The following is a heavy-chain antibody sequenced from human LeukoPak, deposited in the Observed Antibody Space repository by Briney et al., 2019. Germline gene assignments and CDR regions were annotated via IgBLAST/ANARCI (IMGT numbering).Heavy chain of an antibody. J-gene: IGHJ3*02. CDR3: AGDGYLSGTTRSI. Sequence: PSETLSLTCTVSGGSISSSSYYWGWIRQPPGKGLEWIGSIYYSGSTYYNPSLKSRVTISVDTSKNQFSLKLSSVTAADTAVYYCAGDGYLSGTTRSIWGQGTMVTVSS. V-gene: IGHV4-39*07. CDR1: GGSISSSSYY. CDR2: IYYSGST. D-gene: IGHD1-7*01.